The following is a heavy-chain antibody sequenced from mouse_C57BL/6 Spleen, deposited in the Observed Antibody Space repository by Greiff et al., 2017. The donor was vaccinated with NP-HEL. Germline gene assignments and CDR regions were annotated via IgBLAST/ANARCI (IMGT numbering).Heavy chain of an antibody. J-gene: IGHJ1*03. Sequence: QVQLQQSGPELVKPGASVKISCKASGYAFSSSWMNWVKQRPGKGLEWIGRIYPGDGDTNYNGKFKGKATLTADKYYSTAYMQISSLTSEDSAVYFCAPSTTTVVATYYWYFDVWCTGTTVTLSS. V-gene: IGHV1-82*01. CDR1: GYAFSSSW. D-gene: IGHD1-1*01. CDR2: IYPGDGDT. CDR3: APSTTTVVATYYWYFDV.